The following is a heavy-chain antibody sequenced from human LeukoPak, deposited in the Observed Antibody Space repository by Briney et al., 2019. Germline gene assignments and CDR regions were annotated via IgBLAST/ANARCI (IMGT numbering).Heavy chain of an antibody. CDR1: GFTFSTYA. CDR2: ISGISGST. D-gene: IGHD3-22*01. CDR3: AKDFYDSSGSRYDY. Sequence: GGSLRLSCAASGFTFSTYAMNWVRQAPGTGLEWVSTISGISGSTYYADSVKGRFTISRDNSKNTLYLQMNSLRAEDTAVYYCAKDFYDSSGSRYDYWGQGTLVTVSS. V-gene: IGHV3-23*01. J-gene: IGHJ4*02.